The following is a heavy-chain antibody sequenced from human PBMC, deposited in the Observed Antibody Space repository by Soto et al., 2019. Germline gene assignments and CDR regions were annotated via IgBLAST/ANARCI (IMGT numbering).Heavy chain of an antibody. CDR3: ARAGHLFDY. J-gene: IGHJ4*02. CDR2: INHTGHT. Sequence: SETLSLTCAVYGGSFNDYYWSWIRQPPGKGLEWIGEINHTGHTNYNPSLKSRVTISVDTSKNQFSLKLSSVTAADTAVYYCARAGHLFDYWGQGILVTVSS. V-gene: IGHV4-34*01. CDR1: GGSFNDYY.